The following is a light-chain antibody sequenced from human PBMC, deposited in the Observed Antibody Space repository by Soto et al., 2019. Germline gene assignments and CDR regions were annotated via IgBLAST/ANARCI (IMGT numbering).Light chain of an antibody. V-gene: IGKV2-30*02. CDR2: KIS. CDR3: MQGSHWPTT. CDR1: QGLVHSDGNTY. Sequence: DVVMTQSPLSLPVTLGQPATISCRSSQGLVHSDGNTYLSWFQQRPGQSPRRLIYKISNRDSGVPDRFSGSGSGTDLTLKISRVEAEDIGVYYCMQGSHWPTTFGQGTKVDIK. J-gene: IGKJ1*01.